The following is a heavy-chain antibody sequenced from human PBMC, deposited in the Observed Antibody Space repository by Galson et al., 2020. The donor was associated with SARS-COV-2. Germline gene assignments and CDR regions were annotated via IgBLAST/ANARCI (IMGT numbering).Heavy chain of an antibody. D-gene: IGHD2-8*01. CDR3: ARGRDIVLIPTGSHLNRYDP. V-gene: IGHV4-31*03. CDR2: IFNSGNT. J-gene: IGHJ5*02. CDR1: GGSVNSGRIY. Sequence: ASETLSLTCTVSGGSVNSGRIYWSWIRQLPGKGLEYIGYIFNSGNTYHSPSLKSRVSISVDPSKNQFTLNLSSVTAADTAVYFCARGRDIVLIPTGSHLNRYDPWSQGTLVTVSS.